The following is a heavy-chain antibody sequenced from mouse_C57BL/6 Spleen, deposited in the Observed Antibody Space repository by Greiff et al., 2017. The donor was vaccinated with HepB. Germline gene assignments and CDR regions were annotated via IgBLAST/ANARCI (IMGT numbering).Heavy chain of an antibody. CDR1: GYTFTSYW. D-gene: IGHD1-1*01. V-gene: IGHV1-69*01. CDR2: IDPSDSYT. CDR3: ARKFTTVVAHWYFDV. J-gene: IGHJ1*03. Sequence: QVQLQQSGAELVMPGASVKLSCKASGYTFTSYWMHWVKQRPGQGLEWIGEIDPSDSYTNYNQKFKGKSTLTVDKSSSTAYMQLSSLTSEDSAVYYCARKFTTVVAHWYFDVWGTGTTVTVSS.